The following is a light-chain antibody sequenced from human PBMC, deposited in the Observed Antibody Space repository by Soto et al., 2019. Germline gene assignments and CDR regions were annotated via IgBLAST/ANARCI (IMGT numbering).Light chain of an antibody. CDR3: QQRSAWPPIT. CDR2: DAS. CDR1: QSVSSN. V-gene: IGKV3-11*01. J-gene: IGKJ5*01. Sequence: DIVLTQSPATLSLSPGEIATLSFRASQSVSSNLAWYQQKPGQAPRLLIYDASNRATGIPARFSGSGSGTDFTLTISTLEPEDFAVYYCQQRSAWPPITFGQGTRLEIK.